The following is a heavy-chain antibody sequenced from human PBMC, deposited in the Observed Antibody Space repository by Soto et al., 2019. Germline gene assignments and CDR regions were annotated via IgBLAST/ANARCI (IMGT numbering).Heavy chain of an antibody. Sequence: ASVKVSCKASGGTFSSYAISWARQAPGQGLEWMGGIIPIFGTANYAQKFQGRVTITADESTSTAYMELSSLRSEDTAVYYCARIGNPPFVDYWGQGTLVTVSS. CDR1: GGTFSSYA. J-gene: IGHJ4*02. D-gene: IGHD3-10*01. CDR3: ARIGNPPFVDY. CDR2: IIPIFGTA. V-gene: IGHV1-69*13.